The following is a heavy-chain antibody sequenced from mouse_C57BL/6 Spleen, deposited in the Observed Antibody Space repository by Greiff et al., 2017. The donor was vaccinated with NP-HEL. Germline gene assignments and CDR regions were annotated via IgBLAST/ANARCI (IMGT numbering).Heavy chain of an antibody. CDR3: AREEGPRGLYAMDY. J-gene: IGHJ4*01. V-gene: IGHV2-2*01. D-gene: IGHD3-3*01. CDR1: GFSLTSYG. CDR2: IWSGGST. Sequence: VKLMESGPGLVQPSQSLSITCTVSGFSLTSYGVHWVRQSPGKGLEWLGVIWSGGSTDYNAAFISRLSISKDNSKSQVFFKMNSLQADDTAIYYCAREEGPRGLYAMDYWGQGTSVTVSS.